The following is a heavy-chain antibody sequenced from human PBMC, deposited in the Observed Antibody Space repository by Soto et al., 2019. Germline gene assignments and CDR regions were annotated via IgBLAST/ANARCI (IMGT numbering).Heavy chain of an antibody. D-gene: IGHD3-22*01. Sequence: GGSLRLSCAASGFTFSSYAMHWVRQAPGKGLEYVSAISSNGGSTYYADSVKGRFTISRDNSKNTLYLQMSSLRAEDTAVYYCVKGYYYDSSGSYFDYWGQGTLVTVSS. J-gene: IGHJ4*02. CDR1: GFTFSSYA. CDR2: ISSNGGST. CDR3: VKGYYYDSSGSYFDY. V-gene: IGHV3-64D*06.